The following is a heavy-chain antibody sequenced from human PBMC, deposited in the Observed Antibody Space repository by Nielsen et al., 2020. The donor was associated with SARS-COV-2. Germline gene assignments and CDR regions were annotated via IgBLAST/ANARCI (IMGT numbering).Heavy chain of an antibody. V-gene: IGHV4-39*07. CDR2: IYYSGST. D-gene: IGHD1-1*01. Sequence: WIRQPPGKGLEWIGSIYYSGSTYYNPSLKSRVTISVDTSKNQFSLKLSSVTAADTAVYYCVGRTGHYYGMDVWGQGTTVTVSS. CDR3: VGRTGHYYGMDV. J-gene: IGHJ6*02.